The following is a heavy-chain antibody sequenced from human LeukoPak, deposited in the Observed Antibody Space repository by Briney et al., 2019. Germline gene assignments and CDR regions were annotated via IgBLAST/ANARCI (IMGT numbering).Heavy chain of an antibody. J-gene: IGHJ6*02. CDR3: ARSLSYYYYYGMDV. CDR2: IYSSGST. Sequence: PSETLPLTCTVSGGSISGSFWSWIRQPAGRGLEWIGRIYSSGSTSYNPSLKSRVTMSVDASKNQFSLKLSSVTAADTAVYYCARSLSYYYYYGMDVWGQGTTVTVSS. V-gene: IGHV4-4*07. CDR1: GGSISGSF.